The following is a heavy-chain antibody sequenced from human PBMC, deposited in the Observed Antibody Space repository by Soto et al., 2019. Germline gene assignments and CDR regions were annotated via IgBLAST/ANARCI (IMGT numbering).Heavy chain of an antibody. D-gene: IGHD5-12*01. CDR2: ISSSSSS. V-gene: IGHV3-21*05. CDR1: GFTFSSYS. Sequence: GGSLRLSCAASGFTFSSYSMNWVRQAPGKGLEWVSYISSSSSSSYADSVTGRFTISRDTATNTLYLQMNSLRPEDTALYYCTRGASGYGNFDYWGLGTLVTVSS. J-gene: IGHJ4*02. CDR3: TRGASGYGNFDY.